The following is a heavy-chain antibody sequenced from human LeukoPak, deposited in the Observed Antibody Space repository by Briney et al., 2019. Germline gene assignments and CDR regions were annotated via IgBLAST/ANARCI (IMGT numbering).Heavy chain of an antibody. D-gene: IGHD3-22*01. CDR3: ARDNSSGYYYIELDY. CDR2: ISSSSSYI. CDR1: GFTFSSYI. Sequence: GGSLRLSCAASGFTFSSYIMNWVRQAPGKGLEWVSSISSSSSYIYYADSVKGRFTISRDNAKNSLYLQMNSLRAEDTAVYYCARDNSSGYYYIELDYWGQGTLVTVSS. V-gene: IGHV3-21*01. J-gene: IGHJ4*02.